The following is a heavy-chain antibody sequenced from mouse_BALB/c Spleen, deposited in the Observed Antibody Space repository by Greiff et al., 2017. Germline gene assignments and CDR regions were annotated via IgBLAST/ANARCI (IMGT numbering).Heavy chain of an antibody. D-gene: IGHD2-1*01. CDR1: GYTFSSYW. J-gene: IGHJ3*01. V-gene: IGHV1-9*01. Sequence: QVQLQQSGAELMKPGASVKISCKATGYTFSSYWIEWVKQRPGHGLEWIGEILPGSGSTNYNEKFKGKATFTADTSSNTAYMQLSSLTSEDSAVYYCARGGNYPAWFAYWGQGTLVTVSA. CDR3: ARGGNYPAWFAY. CDR2: ILPGSGST.